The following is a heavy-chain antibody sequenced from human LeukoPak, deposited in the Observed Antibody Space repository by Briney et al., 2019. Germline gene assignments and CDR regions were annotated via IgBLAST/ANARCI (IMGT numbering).Heavy chain of an antibody. J-gene: IGHJ6*03. CDR2: IYHSGST. Sequence: SETLSLTCAVSGHSISSGYYWVWIRQPPGRGLEWIGSIYHSGSTYYNTSLNSRVTISVDTSKNQFSLKLSSVTAADTAVYYCARVKGGSTIYYYYYYMDVWGKGTTVTVSS. CDR1: GHSISSGYY. CDR3: ARVKGGSTIYYYYYYMDV. V-gene: IGHV4-38-2*01. D-gene: IGHD1-1*01.